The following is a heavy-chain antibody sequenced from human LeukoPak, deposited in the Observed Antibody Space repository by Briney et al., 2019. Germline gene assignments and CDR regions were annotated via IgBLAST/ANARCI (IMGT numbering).Heavy chain of an antibody. CDR2: IYYSGST. J-gene: IGHJ5*02. D-gene: IGHD5-24*01. V-gene: IGHV4-59*12. Sequence: PSETLSLTCTVSGGSISSYYWSWIRQPPGKGLEWIGYIYYSGSTYYNPSLKSRVTISVDTSKNQFSLKLSSVTAADTAVYYCARVQRWLQLNWFDPWGQGTLVTVSS. CDR1: GGSISSYY. CDR3: ARVQRWLQLNWFDP.